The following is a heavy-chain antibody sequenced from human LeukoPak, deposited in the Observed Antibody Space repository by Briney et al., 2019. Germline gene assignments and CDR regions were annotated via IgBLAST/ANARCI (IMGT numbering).Heavy chain of an antibody. V-gene: IGHV4-59*01. J-gene: IGHJ2*01. Sequence: SETLSLTCTVSGVSIRSNYWSWIRQPPGKGLECIGYVFYSGYTTYNPSLKSRVTISVDTSKNQFSLKLRSVTAADTAVHYCAADTAMVTGYFDLWGRGTLVTVSS. CDR2: VFYSGYT. CDR3: AADTAMVTGYFDL. D-gene: IGHD5-18*01. CDR1: GVSIRSNY.